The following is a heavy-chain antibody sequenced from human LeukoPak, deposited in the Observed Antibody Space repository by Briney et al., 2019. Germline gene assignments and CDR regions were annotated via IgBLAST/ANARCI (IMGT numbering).Heavy chain of an antibody. CDR1: GGTFSSYA. D-gene: IGHD2-21*02. J-gene: IGHJ3*02. CDR3: ARDGAYCGGDCYSLHAFDI. CDR2: IIPILGIA. Sequence: ASVEVSCKASGGTFSSYAISWVRQAPGQGLEWMGRIIPILGIANYAQKFQGRVTITADKSTSTAYMELSSLRSEDTAVYYCARDGAYCGGDCYSLHAFDIWGQGTMVTVSS. V-gene: IGHV1-69*04.